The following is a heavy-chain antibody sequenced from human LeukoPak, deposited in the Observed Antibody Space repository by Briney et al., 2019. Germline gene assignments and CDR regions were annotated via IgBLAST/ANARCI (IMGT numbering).Heavy chain of an antibody. Sequence: GGPLRLSCAASGFTFSGSAMHWVRQASGKGLEWVGRIRSKANSYATAYAASVKGRFTISRDDSKNTAYLQMNSLKTEDTAVYYCTSYHYGMDVWGQGTTVTVSS. J-gene: IGHJ6*02. CDR2: IRSKANSYAT. V-gene: IGHV3-73*01. CDR1: GFTFSGSA. CDR3: TSYHYGMDV.